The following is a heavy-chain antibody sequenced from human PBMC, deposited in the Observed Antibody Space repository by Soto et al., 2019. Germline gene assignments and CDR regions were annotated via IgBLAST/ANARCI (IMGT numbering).Heavy chain of an antibody. CDR3: ARAYSGRLPRRADYYYALDL. V-gene: IGHV3-13*05. D-gene: IGHD2-15*01. CDR2: LGAADDP. Sequence: EVQLVESGGGVVQPGGSLRLSCAASGFTFSAYDMHWVRQVPGKGLEWVSALGAADDPYYLRSVKGRFTISRENAKNSLYLPMTGLRAGDTAVYYCARAYSGRLPRRADYYYALDLWGQGTTVTVSS. CDR1: GFTFSAYD. J-gene: IGHJ6*02.